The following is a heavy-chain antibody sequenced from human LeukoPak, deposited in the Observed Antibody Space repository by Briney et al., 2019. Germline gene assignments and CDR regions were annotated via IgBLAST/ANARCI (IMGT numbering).Heavy chain of an antibody. CDR1: GGSISSGDYY. CDR2: IYYSGST. J-gene: IGHJ4*02. Sequence: PSETLSLTCTVSGGSISSGDYYWSWIRQPPGKGLEWIGYIYYSGSTYYNPSLKSRVTISVDTSKNQFSLKLSSVTAADTAVYYCARHDLARAAYDYWGQGTLVTVSS. CDR3: ARHDLARAAYDY. V-gene: IGHV4-30-4*01. D-gene: IGHD2-15*01.